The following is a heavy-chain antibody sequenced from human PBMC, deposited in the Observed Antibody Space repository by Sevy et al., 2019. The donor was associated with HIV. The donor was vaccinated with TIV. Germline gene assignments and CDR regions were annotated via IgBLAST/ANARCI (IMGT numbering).Heavy chain of an antibody. D-gene: IGHD3-3*01. V-gene: IGHV3-48*02. J-gene: IGHJ4*02. CDR1: GFTFSSYS. CDR3: AGDPPYYDFWSGYYSYYFDY. Sequence: GGSLRLSCAASGFTFSSYSMNWVRQAPGKGLEWVSYISSSSSTIYYADSVKGRFTISRDNAKNSLYLQMNSLRDEDTAVYYCAGDPPYYDFWSGYYSYYFDYWGQGTLVTVSS. CDR2: ISSSSSTI.